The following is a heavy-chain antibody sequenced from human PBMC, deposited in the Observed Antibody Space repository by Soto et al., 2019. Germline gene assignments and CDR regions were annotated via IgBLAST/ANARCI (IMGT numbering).Heavy chain of an antibody. V-gene: IGHV1-46*01. CDR2: INPSGGST. CDR3: ARSHYFDSRRPSGAFHI. Sequence: SVNVSCKASGYTFTSYYMHWVRQAPGQGLEWMGIINPSGGSTSYAQKFQGRVTMTRDTSTSTVYMELSSLRSEDTAVYYCARSHYFDSRRPSGAFHISGPAPMVTVS. D-gene: IGHD3-22*01. CDR1: GYTFTSYY. J-gene: IGHJ3*02.